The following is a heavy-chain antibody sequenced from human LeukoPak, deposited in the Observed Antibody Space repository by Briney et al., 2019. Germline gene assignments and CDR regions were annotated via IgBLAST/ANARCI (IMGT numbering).Heavy chain of an antibody. CDR3: AREPYDILTGYYSDWFDP. D-gene: IGHD3-9*01. CDR1: GYTFTSYD. Sequence: GASVKVSCKASGYTFTSYDINWVRQTTGQGLEWMGWMNPNSGNTGYVQKFQGRVTMTRDTSISTAYMELTSLTSEDTAIYYCAREPYDILTGYYSDWFDPWGQGTLVTVSS. CDR2: MNPNSGNT. J-gene: IGHJ5*02. V-gene: IGHV1-8*01.